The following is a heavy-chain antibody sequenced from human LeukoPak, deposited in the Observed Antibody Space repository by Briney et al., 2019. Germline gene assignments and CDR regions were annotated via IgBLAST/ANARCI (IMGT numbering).Heavy chain of an antibody. CDR3: ARDFGPHYYDSSGYGY. CDR2: ISSSGSTI. CDR1: GFTFSDYY. V-gene: IGHV3-11*04. Sequence: GGSLRLSCAASGFTFSDYYMSWIRQAPGKGLEWVSYISSSGSTIYYADSVKGRFTISRDNAKNSLYLQMNSLRAEDTAVYYCARDFGPHYYDSSGYGYWGQGTLVTVSS. D-gene: IGHD3-22*01. J-gene: IGHJ4*02.